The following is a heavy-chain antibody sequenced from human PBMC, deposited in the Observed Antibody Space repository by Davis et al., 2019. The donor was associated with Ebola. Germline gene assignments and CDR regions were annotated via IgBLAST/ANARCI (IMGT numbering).Heavy chain of an antibody. D-gene: IGHD4-17*01. V-gene: IGHV4-31*03. Sequence: PSETLSLTCTVSGGSISSGGYYWSWIRQHPGKGLEWIGYIYYSGSTYYNPSLKSRVTISVDTSKNQFSLKLSSVTAADTAVYYCARDRGYGDYEDDAFDIWGQGTMVTVSS. J-gene: IGHJ3*02. CDR1: GGSISSGGYY. CDR2: IYYSGST. CDR3: ARDRGYGDYEDDAFDI.